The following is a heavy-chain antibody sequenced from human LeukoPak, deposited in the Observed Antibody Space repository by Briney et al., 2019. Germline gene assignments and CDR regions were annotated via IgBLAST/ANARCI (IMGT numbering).Heavy chain of an antibody. CDR1: GYTFTSYD. CDR2: MNPNSGNT. CDR3: ARSAVELERRAPLDY. D-gene: IGHD1-1*01. Sequence: ASVKVSCKASGYTFTSYDINWVRQATGQGLEWMGWMNPNSGNTGYAQKFQGRVTITTDESTSTAYMELSSLRSEDTAVYYCARSAVELERRAPLDYWGQGTLVTVSS. J-gene: IGHJ4*02. V-gene: IGHV1-8*01.